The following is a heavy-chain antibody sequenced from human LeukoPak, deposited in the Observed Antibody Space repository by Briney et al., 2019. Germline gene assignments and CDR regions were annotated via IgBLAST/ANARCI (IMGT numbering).Heavy chain of an antibody. D-gene: IGHD2-21*02. Sequence: SETLSLTCAVSGYSISSGDYWGWIRQPPGKGLEWIGSIYHSGSTHYNPSLKSRVIISVDTSKNQFSLKLSSVTAADTAVYYCARNTTEVVTAKWFDPWGQGTLVTVSS. CDR3: ARNTTEVVTAKWFDP. J-gene: IGHJ5*02. V-gene: IGHV4-38-2*01. CDR1: GYSISSGDY. CDR2: IYHSGST.